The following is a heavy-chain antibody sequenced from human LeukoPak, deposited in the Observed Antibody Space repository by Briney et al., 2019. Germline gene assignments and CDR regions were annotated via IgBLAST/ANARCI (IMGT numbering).Heavy chain of an antibody. J-gene: IGHJ6*02. CDR1: GGTFSSYA. CDR2: IIPILGIA. Sequence: SVKVSCKASGGTFSSYAISWVRQAPGQGLEWMGRIIPILGIANYAQKFQGRVTITADKSTSTAYMELSSLRSEDTAVYYCARAGFGELLDYYYGMDVWGQGTTVTVSS. CDR3: ARAGFGELLDYYYGMDV. D-gene: IGHD3-10*01. V-gene: IGHV1-69*04.